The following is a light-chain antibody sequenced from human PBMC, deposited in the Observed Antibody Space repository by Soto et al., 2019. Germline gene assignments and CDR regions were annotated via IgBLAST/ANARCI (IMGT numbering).Light chain of an antibody. V-gene: IGKV3-20*01. CDR3: QQYGSSPIT. CDR2: GAS. J-gene: IGKJ5*01. CDR1: QSVSSSY. Sequence: EIVLTQSPGTLSLSPGERATLSCRASQSVSSSYLAWYQQKPGQAPRLLIYGASSRATGIPDRLSGSGSGTDFTLTIIRLEPEDFAVYYCQQYGSSPITFGQGTRLEIQ.